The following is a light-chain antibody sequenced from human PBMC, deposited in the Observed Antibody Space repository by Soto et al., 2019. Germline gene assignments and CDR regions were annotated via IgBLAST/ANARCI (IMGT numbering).Light chain of an antibody. Sequence: EIVMTQSPATLSVSPGERATLSCRASQCVSSNLAWYQQKPGQAPRLLIYGASTRATGIPARFSGSGSGTEFTLTISSLQSEDFEVYYCQQYNNWPGTFGQGTKVEIK. CDR1: QCVSSN. V-gene: IGKV3-15*01. CDR3: QQYNNWPGT. CDR2: GAS. J-gene: IGKJ1*01.